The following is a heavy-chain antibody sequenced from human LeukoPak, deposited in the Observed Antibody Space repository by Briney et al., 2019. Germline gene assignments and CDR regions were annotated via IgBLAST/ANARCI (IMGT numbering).Heavy chain of an antibody. V-gene: IGHV3-30*04. CDR2: ISYDGSNK. J-gene: IGHJ4*02. D-gene: IGHD3-22*01. CDR1: GFAFSSYA. CDR3: ARVSRPTYYYDSIREANRRPLGY. Sequence: GGSLRLSCAASGFAFSSYAMHWVRQAPGKGLEWVAVISYDGSNKYYADSVKGRFTISRDNSKNTLYLQMNSLRAEDTAVYYCARVSRPTYYYDSIREANRRPLGYWGQGTLVTVSS.